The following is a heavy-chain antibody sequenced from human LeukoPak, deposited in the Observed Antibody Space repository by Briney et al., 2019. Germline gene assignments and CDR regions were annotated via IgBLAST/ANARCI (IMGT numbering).Heavy chain of an antibody. D-gene: IGHD6-13*01. CDR3: ARGKTIGYSSSWYGRGVFDI. CDR1: GGSFSGYY. V-gene: IGHV4-34*01. CDR2: INHSGST. J-gene: IGHJ3*02. Sequence: PSETLSLTCAVYGGSFSGYYWSWIRQPPGKGLEWIGEINHSGSTNYNPSLKSRVTISVDTSKNQFSLKLSSVTAADTAVYYCARGKTIGYSSSWYGRGVFDIWGQGTTVTVSS.